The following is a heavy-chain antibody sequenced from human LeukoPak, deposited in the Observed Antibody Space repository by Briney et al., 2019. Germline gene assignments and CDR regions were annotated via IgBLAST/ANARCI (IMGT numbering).Heavy chain of an antibody. Sequence: NASETLSLTCTVSGGSISTYYWTWIRQPPGKGLEWIGYVYHNGNTNYNPSLRSRVSISVDTSKNQFSLKLSSVTAADTAVYYCARDLSPHPYDSSTWFDPWGQGTLVTVSS. D-gene: IGHD3-22*01. V-gene: IGHV4-59*01. CDR3: ARDLSPHPYDSSTWFDP. J-gene: IGHJ5*02. CDR2: VYHNGNT. CDR1: GGSISTYY.